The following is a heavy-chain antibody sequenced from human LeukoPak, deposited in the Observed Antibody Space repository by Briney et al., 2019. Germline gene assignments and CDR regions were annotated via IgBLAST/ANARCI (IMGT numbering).Heavy chain of an antibody. V-gene: IGHV3-23*01. CDR3: AKDRNIAVAAIFDY. CDR1: GFTFSSYA. Sequence: VGSLRLSCAASGFTFSSYAMSWVRQAPGEGVGWVSAISGSGGSTYYADSVKGRVTISRDNSKSTLCLQMNSLRAEDTAVYSCAKDRNIAVAAIFDYWGQGTLVTASS. J-gene: IGHJ4*02. D-gene: IGHD6-19*01. CDR2: ISGSGGST.